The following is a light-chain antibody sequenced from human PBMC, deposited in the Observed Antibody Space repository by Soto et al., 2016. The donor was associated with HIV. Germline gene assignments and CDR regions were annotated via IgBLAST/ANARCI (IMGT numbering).Light chain of an antibody. J-gene: IGKJ1*01. CDR3: QQSYRNPRT. CDR2: SAF. CDR1: QSISNY. V-gene: IGKV1-39*01. Sequence: DIQMTQSPSTLSASVGDRVTITCRASQSISNYVNWYQQKPGKAPKVLISSAFTLESGVSSRFSGSRSGAVFTLTISSLQPEDFGTYYCQQSYRNPRTFGQGTKVVI.